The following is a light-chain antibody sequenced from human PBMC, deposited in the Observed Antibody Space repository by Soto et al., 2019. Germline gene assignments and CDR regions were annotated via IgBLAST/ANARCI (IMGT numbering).Light chain of an antibody. Sequence: DIQMTQSPSSLSASVGDRVTITCRASQSISSYLNWYQQKPGKAPKLLIYAASSLQSGVPSRFXXXXXXXXXXXXXSSLQPEDFATYYCQQSYSTPATFGQGTKLEIK. CDR1: QSISSY. CDR2: AAS. J-gene: IGKJ2*01. V-gene: IGKV1-39*01. CDR3: QQSYSTPAT.